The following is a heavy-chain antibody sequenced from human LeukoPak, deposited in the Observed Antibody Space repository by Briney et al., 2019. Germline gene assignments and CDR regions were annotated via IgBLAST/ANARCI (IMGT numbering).Heavy chain of an antibody. D-gene: IGHD6-19*01. CDR1: GGSISSGDYY. J-gene: IGHJ4*02. Sequence: SQTLSLTCTVSGGSISSGDYYWSWIRQPPGKGLEWIGYIYYSGSTYYNPSLKSRVTISVDTSKNQFSLKLSSVTAADTAVYYCARVGGIAVAPFEYWGQGTLVTVSS. CDR2: IYYSGST. V-gene: IGHV4-30-4*01. CDR3: ARVGGIAVAPFEY.